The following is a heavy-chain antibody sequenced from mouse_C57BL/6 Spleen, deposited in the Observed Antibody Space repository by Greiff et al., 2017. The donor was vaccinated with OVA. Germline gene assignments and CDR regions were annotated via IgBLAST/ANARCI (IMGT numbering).Heavy chain of an antibody. Sequence: VQLQQPGAELVRPGTSVKLSCKASGYTFTSYWMHWVKQRPGQGLEWIGVIDPSDSYTNYNQKFKGKGTLTVDTSSSTAYMQLSSLTSEDSAVYYCARSVCGSSPAWFAYWGQGTLVTVSA. J-gene: IGHJ3*01. CDR2: IDPSDSYT. D-gene: IGHD1-1*01. CDR3: ARSVCGSSPAWFAY. V-gene: IGHV1-59*01. CDR1: GYTFTSYW.